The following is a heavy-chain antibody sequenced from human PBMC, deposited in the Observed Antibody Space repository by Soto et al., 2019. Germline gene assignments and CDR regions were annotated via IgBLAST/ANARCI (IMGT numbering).Heavy chain of an antibody. CDR2: IYYSGST. Sequence: PLETLSLTCTVSGGSISSYYWSWIRQPPGKGLEWIGYIYYSGSTNYNPSLKSRVTISVDTSKNQFSLKLSSVTAADTAVYYCARTIYYFDYWGQGTLVTVSS. CDR1: GGSISSYY. J-gene: IGHJ4*02. V-gene: IGHV4-59*01. CDR3: ARTIYYFDY.